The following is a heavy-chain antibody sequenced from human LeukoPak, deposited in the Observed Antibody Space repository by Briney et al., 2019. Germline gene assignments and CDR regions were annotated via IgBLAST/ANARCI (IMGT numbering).Heavy chain of an antibody. J-gene: IGHJ4*02. V-gene: IGHV3-7*01. Sequence: GGSLRLSCAASGFSFSFHWMTWVRQAPGKGLEWVANIKPDGSDKYYVDSVKGRFTISRDNAKNSLYQQMNSLRVEDTAVYYCARIYDWNFDYWGQGTLVTVSS. CDR1: GFSFSFHW. D-gene: IGHD1-1*01. CDR3: ARIYDWNFDY. CDR2: IKPDGSDK.